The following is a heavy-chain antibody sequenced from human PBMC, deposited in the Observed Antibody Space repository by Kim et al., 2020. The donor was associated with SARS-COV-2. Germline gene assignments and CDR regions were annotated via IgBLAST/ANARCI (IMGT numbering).Heavy chain of an antibody. Sequence: SETLSLTCTVSGAFNSDFYWTWIRQSPGQGLEWIGYIHYSDNTNFNPSLKSRITISIDTSRNQFSMKLNSLTAAATAVYYCARGGNSHASWRYYIDYW. CDR1: GAFNSDFY. CDR2: IHYSDNT. CDR3: ARGGNSHASWRYYIDY. D-gene: IGHD3-16*01. V-gene: IGHV4-59*01. J-gene: IGHJ4*01.